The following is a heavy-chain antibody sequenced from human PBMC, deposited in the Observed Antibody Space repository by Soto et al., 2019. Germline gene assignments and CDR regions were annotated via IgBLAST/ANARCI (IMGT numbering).Heavy chain of an antibody. CDR2: VYYSGNT. V-gene: IGHV4-59*01. CDR3: ARDRAYYASNALYFDY. J-gene: IGHJ4*02. Sequence: SETLSLTCTVSGGSISDYYWSWIRQPPGKGLEWIGYVYYSGNTNYNPSLNSRLTISEDTSKNQISLRLSSVTAADTAVYYCARDRAYYASNALYFDYWGQGTLVTVSS. D-gene: IGHD3-16*01. CDR1: GGSISDYY.